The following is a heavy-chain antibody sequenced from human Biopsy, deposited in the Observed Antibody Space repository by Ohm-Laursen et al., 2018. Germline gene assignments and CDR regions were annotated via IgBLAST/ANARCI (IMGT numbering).Heavy chain of an antibody. V-gene: IGHV4-61*01. D-gene: IGHD2/OR15-2a*01. J-gene: IGHJ4*02. CDR1: GYSIIPSGPEN. CDR3: ARGMRTTGWPYFDY. CDR2: IYSGGNT. Sequence: SDTLPLTWTLSGYSIIPSGPENWSWIRQPPGQGLQYIGFIYSGGNTNYNPSLRSLVTMSVDTSKNQFSLRLNSVTAADTAVYYCARGMRTTGWPYFDYWGQGILVTVSS.